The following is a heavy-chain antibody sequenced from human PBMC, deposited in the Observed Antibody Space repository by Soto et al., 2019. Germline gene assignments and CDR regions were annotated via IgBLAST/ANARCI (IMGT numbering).Heavy chain of an antibody. CDR1: GCTFSIYR. CDR3: AKDFGGLYNWFDP. D-gene: IGHD3-16*01. Sequence: ASVKVSCKASGCTFSIYRINWVRQAAGQGLEWLGRMNPNNGKTDYAQKFQGRLTMTRDTSISTVYMELSSLTSEDTAVYYCAKDFGGLYNWFDPWGQGTMVTVSS. J-gene: IGHJ5*02. CDR2: MNPNNGKT. V-gene: IGHV1-8*02.